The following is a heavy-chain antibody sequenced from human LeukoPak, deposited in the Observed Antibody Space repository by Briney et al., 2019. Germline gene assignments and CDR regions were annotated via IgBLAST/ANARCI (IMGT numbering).Heavy chain of an antibody. V-gene: IGHV3-21*01. CDR2: ISSSSSYI. CDR1: GFTFSSYT. Sequence: GGSLRLSCAASGFTFSSYTMNWVRQAPGKGLEWVSSISSSSSYIYYADSVKGRLTISRDNAKNSLYLQMSSLRAEDTAVYYCARDPTPRYCSGGSCYTHYGMDVWGQGTTVTGSS. CDR3: ARDPTPRYCSGGSCYTHYGMDV. J-gene: IGHJ6*02. D-gene: IGHD2-15*01.